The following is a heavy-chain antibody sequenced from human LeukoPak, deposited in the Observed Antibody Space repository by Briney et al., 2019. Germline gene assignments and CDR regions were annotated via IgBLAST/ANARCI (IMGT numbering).Heavy chain of an antibody. CDR1: GGSFSGYY. V-gene: IGHV4-34*01. Sequence: SETLSLTCAVYGGSFSGYYWSWIRQPPGKGLEWIGEINHSGSTNYNPSLKSRVTISVDTSKNQFSLKLSSVTAADTAVYYCARGVGAFDYWGQGTLVTVSS. D-gene: IGHD1-26*01. CDR2: INHSGST. CDR3: ARGVGAFDY. J-gene: IGHJ4*02.